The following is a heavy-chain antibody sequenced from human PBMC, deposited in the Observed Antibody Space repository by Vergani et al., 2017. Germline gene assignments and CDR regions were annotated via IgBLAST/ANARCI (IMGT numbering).Heavy chain of an antibody. CDR1: GDSISSNNC. V-gene: IGHV4-4*03. CDR3: ATIGYRRWGYYFDY. J-gene: IGHJ4*02. D-gene: IGHD3-16*01. Sequence: QVQLQESGPGLVKPPGTLSLTCAVSGDSISSNNCWTWVRQPPGKGLEWIGEICHTEDTKYSRSLKSGVTVSVDESRNLFSLKLNAVTTADTAVYYCATIGYRRWGYYFDYWGQGILVTVSS. CDR2: ICHTEDT.